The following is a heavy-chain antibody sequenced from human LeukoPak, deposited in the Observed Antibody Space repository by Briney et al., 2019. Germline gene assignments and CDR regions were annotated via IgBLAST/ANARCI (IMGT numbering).Heavy chain of an antibody. CDR1: GFSFNTYW. Sequence: PGGSLKLSCAASGFSFNTYWMSWVRQAPGKGLECVANINQDGSETQYVDSVKGRFTISRDNAENSLHLQVSSLRGEDSGIYYCERKPDGFDVWGQGTRVTVSS. V-gene: IGHV3-7*01. CDR3: ERKPDGFDV. CDR2: INQDGSET. J-gene: IGHJ3*01.